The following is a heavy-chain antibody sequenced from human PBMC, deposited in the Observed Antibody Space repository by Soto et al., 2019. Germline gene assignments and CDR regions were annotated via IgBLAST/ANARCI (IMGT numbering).Heavy chain of an antibody. Sequence: ASVKVSCKASGYTFTGYYMHWVRQAPGQGLEWMGWINAYSGNTNYAQKFQGRVTMTTDTSTSTAYMGLRSLRSDDTAVYYCAAGSIGIDYWGQGTLVTVSS. CDR2: INAYSGNT. D-gene: IGHD2-15*01. CDR1: GYTFTGYY. V-gene: IGHV1-18*04. CDR3: AAGSIGIDY. J-gene: IGHJ4*02.